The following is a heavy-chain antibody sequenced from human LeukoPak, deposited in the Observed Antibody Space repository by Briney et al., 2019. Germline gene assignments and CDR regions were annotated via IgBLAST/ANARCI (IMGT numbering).Heavy chain of an antibody. CDR1: GGSISNYY. CDR3: ARGAMATAPFFDY. D-gene: IGHD5-24*01. Sequence: SETLSLTCPVSGGSISNYYYWTWIRQPPGKGLEWIGYVYYTGGTNFNPSLKSRVTMSLDTSRNQFSLKLTSLTAADTAVYYCARGAMATAPFFDYWGQGTLVTVSS. J-gene: IGHJ4*02. V-gene: IGHV4-59*01. CDR2: VYYTGGT.